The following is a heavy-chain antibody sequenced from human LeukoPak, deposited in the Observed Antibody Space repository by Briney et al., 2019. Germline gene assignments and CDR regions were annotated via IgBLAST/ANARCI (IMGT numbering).Heavy chain of an antibody. CDR3: AREVAAGSYKGFDY. Sequence: PSETLSLTCTVSGGSISSSSYYWGWIRQPGGKGLEWIGSIYYSGSTYYNRSLKSRFTISVDTSKNQFSLNVNSVTAADTAIYYCAREVAAGSYKGFDYWGQGILVTVSS. J-gene: IGHJ4*02. D-gene: IGHD6-19*01. CDR1: GGSISSSSYY. V-gene: IGHV4-39*07. CDR2: IYYSGST.